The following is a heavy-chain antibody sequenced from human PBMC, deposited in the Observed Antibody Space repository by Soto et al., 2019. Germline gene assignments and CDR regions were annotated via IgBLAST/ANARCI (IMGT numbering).Heavy chain of an antibody. V-gene: IGHV3-7*05. CDR2: IKKDESKK. CDR3: ARDVSPRSAPYYPDASDM. Sequence: EVQLVESGGGLVQPGESLRLSCAASGFTFSDYWMTWVRQAPGKWREWVANIKKDESKKAYLDAVRGRFTISTDNASNSLYLKMDSLSAEHTALYYCARDVSPRSAPYYPDASDMWGQGPIVTVS. CDR1: GFTFSDYW. J-gene: IGHJ3*02. D-gene: IGHD3-22*01.